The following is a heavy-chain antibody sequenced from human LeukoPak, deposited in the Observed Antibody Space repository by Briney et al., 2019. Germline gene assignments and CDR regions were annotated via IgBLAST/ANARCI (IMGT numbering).Heavy chain of an antibody. CDR3: ARRERITIFGVVIIGVIDY. J-gene: IGHJ4*02. CDR1: GYSISSGYY. Sequence: SETLSLTCAVSGYSISSGYYRGWIRQPPGKGLEWIGSIYHSGSTYYNPSLKSRVTISVDTSKNQFSLKLSSVTAADTAVYYCARRERITIFGVVIIGVIDYWGQGTLVTVSS. CDR2: IYHSGST. V-gene: IGHV4-38-2*01. D-gene: IGHD3-3*01.